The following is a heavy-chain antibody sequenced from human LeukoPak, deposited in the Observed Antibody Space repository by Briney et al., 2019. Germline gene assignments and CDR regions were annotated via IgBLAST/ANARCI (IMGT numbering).Heavy chain of an antibody. J-gene: IGHJ6*02. CDR1: GFTFSSYA. CDR2: ISYDGSNK. CDR3: ARWTPGYYGMDV. Sequence: PGGSLRLSCAASGFTFSSYAMHWVRQAPVKGLEWVAVISYDGSNKYYADSVKGRFTISRDNAKNSLYLQMNSLRAEDTAVYYCARWTPGYYGMDVWGQGTTVTVSS. V-gene: IGHV3-30-3*01. D-gene: IGHD3/OR15-3a*01.